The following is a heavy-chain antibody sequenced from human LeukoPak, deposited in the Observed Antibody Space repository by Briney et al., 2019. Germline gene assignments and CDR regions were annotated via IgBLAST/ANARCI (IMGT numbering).Heavy chain of an antibody. CDR3: AREVGSGPGWFDP. J-gene: IGHJ5*02. Sequence: GGSLRLSCAASGFTFSSYSMNWVRQAPGKGLEWVSSISSSSSYIYYADSVKGRFTISRDNAKNPLYLQMNSLRAEDTAVYYCAREVGSGPGWFDPWGQGTLVTVSS. D-gene: IGHD3-10*01. CDR1: GFTFSSYS. V-gene: IGHV3-21*01. CDR2: ISSSSSYI.